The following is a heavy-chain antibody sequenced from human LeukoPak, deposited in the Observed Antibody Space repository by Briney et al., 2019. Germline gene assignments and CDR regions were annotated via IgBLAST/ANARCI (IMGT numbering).Heavy chain of an antibody. D-gene: IGHD3-10*01. J-gene: IGHJ4*02. CDR2: IKNDGVT. CDR1: GVSISAYS. Sequence: PSETLSLTCTVSGVSISAYSWSWIRQPPGKGLEWIGYIKNDGVTNYHPSLKSRVSISVDTSKSQFSLILSSVPAADTAVYYCARRFTGSRSDSEFDYWGQGTLVTVSS. V-gene: IGHV4-59*08. CDR3: ARRFTGSRSDSEFDY.